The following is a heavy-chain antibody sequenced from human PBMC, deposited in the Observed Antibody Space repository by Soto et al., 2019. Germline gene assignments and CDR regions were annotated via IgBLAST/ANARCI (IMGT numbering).Heavy chain of an antibody. V-gene: IGHV3-15*07. Sequence: GGSLRLSCAASGFTFSNAWINWVRQAPGKGLEWVGRIKSKTDGGTTDFAAPVKGRFAISRDDSKDMVYLQMNSLKTEDTGIYYCARGEGPLTPEFDYWGQGTLVTVSS. CDR3: ARGEGPLTPEFDY. CDR2: IKSKTDGGTT. CDR1: GFTFSNAW. J-gene: IGHJ4*02.